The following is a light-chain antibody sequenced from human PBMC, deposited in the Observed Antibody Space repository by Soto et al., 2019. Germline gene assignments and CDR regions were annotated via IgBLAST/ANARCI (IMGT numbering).Light chain of an antibody. CDR1: SRDGWSYNL. V-gene: IGLV2-23*01. Sequence: SVLTQPASVSGALVQSITISCPGTSRDGWSYNLVSWYQQNPGKAPKLIIFERNKRPSGLSDRFSGSKSGNTPSLTISGFQAEDEADYYCFSYEGDSVYVFTTGTKV. CDR2: ERN. J-gene: IGLJ1*01. CDR3: FSYEGDSVYV.